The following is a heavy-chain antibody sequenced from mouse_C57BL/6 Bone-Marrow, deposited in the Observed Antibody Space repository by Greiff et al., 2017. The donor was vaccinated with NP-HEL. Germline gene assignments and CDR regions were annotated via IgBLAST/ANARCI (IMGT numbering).Heavy chain of an antibody. Sequence: QVQLQQSGAELAKPGASVKLSCKASGYTFTSYWMHWVKQRPGQGLEWIGYINPSSGYTKYNQKFKDKATLTADKSSSTAYMQLSSLTYEDSAVYYCARRYSNSYDAMDYWGQGTSVTVSS. CDR3: ARRYSNSYDAMDY. J-gene: IGHJ4*01. V-gene: IGHV1-7*01. CDR2: INPSSGYT. D-gene: IGHD2-5*01. CDR1: GYTFTSYW.